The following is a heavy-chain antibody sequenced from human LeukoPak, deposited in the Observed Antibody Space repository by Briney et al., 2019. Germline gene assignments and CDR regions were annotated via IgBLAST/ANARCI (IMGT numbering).Heavy chain of an antibody. J-gene: IGHJ5*02. CDR2: IIPIFGTA. D-gene: IGHD6-13*01. CDR3: ARAAIAAAGKTSWFDP. Sequence: SVKASCKASGGTFSSYAISWVRQAPGQGLEWMGGIIPIFGTANYAQKFQGRVTITADESTSTAYMELSSLRSEDTAVYYCARAAIAAAGKTSWFDPWGQGTLVTVSS. CDR1: GGTFSSYA. V-gene: IGHV1-69*13.